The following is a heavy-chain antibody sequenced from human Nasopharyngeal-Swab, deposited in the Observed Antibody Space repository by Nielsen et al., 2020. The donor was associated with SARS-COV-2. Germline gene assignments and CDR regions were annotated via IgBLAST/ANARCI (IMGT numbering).Heavy chain of an antibody. CDR3: ARDSDIPYSGYGMDV. D-gene: IGHD6-13*01. J-gene: IGHJ6*02. CDR1: GFTFSSYW. V-gene: IGHV3-7*01. Sequence: GESLKISCAASGFTFSSYWMSWVRQAPGKGLEWVSNIKHDGSEKYYVDSVKGRFTIFRDNAKNSLYLQMNSLRAEDTAVHYCARDSDIPYSGYGMDVWGQGTTVTVSS. CDR2: IKHDGSEK.